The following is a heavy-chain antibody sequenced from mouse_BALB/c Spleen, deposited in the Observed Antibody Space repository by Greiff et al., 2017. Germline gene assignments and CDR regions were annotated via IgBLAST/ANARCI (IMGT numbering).Heavy chain of an antibody. CDR2: IYPGDGDT. J-gene: IGHJ2*01. CDR1: GYAFSSYW. D-gene: IGHD3-2*01. Sequence: VQLQQSGAELVRPGSSVKISCKASGYAFSSYWMNWVKQRPGQGLEWIGQIYPGDGDTNYNGKFKGKATLTADKSSSTAYMQLSSLTSEDSAVYFCARDSSGSFSPFDYWGQGTTLTVSS. V-gene: IGHV1-80*01. CDR3: ARDSSGSFSPFDY.